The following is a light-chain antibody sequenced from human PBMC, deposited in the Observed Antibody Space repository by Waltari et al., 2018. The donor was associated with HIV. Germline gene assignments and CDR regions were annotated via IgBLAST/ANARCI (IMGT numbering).Light chain of an antibody. CDR2: HDR. CDR3: QAWDSSTARVV. J-gene: IGLJ2*01. Sequence: SYELTQPPSVSVSPGQTTSSTCSGDKLGEKYACWYQQKPGQSPVLVIYHDRTRPSGIPERFSGSNSGNTATLTISGTQAMDEADYYCQAWDSSTARVVFGGGTKLTVL. V-gene: IGLV3-1*01. CDR1: KLGEKY.